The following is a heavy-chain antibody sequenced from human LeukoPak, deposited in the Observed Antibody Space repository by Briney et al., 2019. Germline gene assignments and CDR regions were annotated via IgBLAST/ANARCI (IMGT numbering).Heavy chain of an antibody. V-gene: IGHV3-21*01. D-gene: IGHD3-22*01. CDR2: ITSSSSYI. CDR3: ARSFYYYDSSGYPPFDY. Sequence: GGSLRLSCAASGFTFSSYNMNWVRQAPGKGLEWVSSITSSSSYIYYADSVKGRFTISRDNAKNSLYLQINSLRAEDTAVYYCARSFYYYDSSGYPPFDYWGQGTLVTVSS. CDR1: GFTFSSYN. J-gene: IGHJ4*02.